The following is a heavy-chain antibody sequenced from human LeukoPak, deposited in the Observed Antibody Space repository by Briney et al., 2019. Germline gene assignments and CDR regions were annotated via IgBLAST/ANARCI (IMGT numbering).Heavy chain of an antibody. D-gene: IGHD1-26*01. CDR2: INPNSGGT. CDR1: GYTFTGYY. CDR3: ARLELSPDY. V-gene: IGHV1-2*06. J-gene: IGHJ4*02. Sequence: ASVKVSCKASGYTFTGYYIHWVRQAPGQGLEWMGRINPNSGGTNYAQKFRGRVTMTRDTSINTAYMELSRLRSDDTAVYYCARLELSPDYWGQGTLVTVSS.